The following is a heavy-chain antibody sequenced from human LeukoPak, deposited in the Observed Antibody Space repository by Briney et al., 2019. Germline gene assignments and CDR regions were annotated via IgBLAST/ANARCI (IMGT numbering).Heavy chain of an antibody. V-gene: IGHV3-23*01. J-gene: IGHJ4*02. CDR2: ISGSGGST. D-gene: IGHD2-2*01. CDR3: AKDRCSSTSRYGNLGD. Sequence: GGSLRLSCAASGFTFSSYAMSWVRQAPGKGLEWVSAISGSGGSTYYADSVKGRFTISRDNSKNTLYLQMNSLRAEDTAVYYCAKDRCSSTSRYGNLGDWGQGTLVTVSS. CDR1: GFTFSSYA.